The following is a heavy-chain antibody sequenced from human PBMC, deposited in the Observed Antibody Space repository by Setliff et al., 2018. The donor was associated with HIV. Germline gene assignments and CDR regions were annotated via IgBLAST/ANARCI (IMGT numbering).Heavy chain of an antibody. CDR3: TRHSTDPWSLLDY. CDR2: IRSKGYGSAT. Sequence: EWVGRIRSKGYGSATAYAASVKGRFTISRDDSKNTAYLQMDSLKTEDTAVYYCTRHSTDPWSLLDYWGQGTLVTVSS. D-gene: IGHD1-1*01. J-gene: IGHJ4*02. V-gene: IGHV3-73*01.